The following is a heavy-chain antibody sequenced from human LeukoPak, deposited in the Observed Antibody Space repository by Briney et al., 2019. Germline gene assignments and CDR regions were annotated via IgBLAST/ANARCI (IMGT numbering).Heavy chain of an antibody. Sequence: PGRSLRLSCAASGFTFRNYLMNWVRQAPGKGLEWVSFISSTGGTIYYADSVKGRFTVSRDNDKNSLLLQMNSLRAEDTALYYCARGYSRAAFDIWGQGTVVAVSS. D-gene: IGHD2-15*01. CDR1: GFTFRNYL. CDR3: ARGYSRAAFDI. V-gene: IGHV3-48*01. CDR2: ISSTGGTI. J-gene: IGHJ3*02.